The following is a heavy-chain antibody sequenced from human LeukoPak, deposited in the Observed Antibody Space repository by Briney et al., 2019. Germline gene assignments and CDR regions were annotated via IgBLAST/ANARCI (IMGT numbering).Heavy chain of an antibody. Sequence: SQTLSLTCALSGDILSSNSAVWRWIRQSPSRGLEWLGRTYYRSKWYNDYAISVKSRITINPDTSKNQFSLQLNSVTPEATAMYYCAGSGSYMGYWGQGTPVTVAS. CDR1: GDILSSNSAV. J-gene: IGHJ4*02. V-gene: IGHV6-1*01. CDR3: AGSGSYMGY. CDR2: TYYRSKWYN. D-gene: IGHD3-10*01.